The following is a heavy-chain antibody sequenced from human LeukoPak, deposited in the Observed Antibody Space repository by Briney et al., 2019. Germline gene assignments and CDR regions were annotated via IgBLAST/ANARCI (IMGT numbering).Heavy chain of an antibody. D-gene: IGHD4/OR15-4a*01. CDR3: ARIEGTMGGGLRGYYYYYMDV. CDR1: GFTFSSYW. CDR2: IKQDGSEK. J-gene: IGHJ6*03. V-gene: IGHV3-7*01. Sequence: GGSLRLSCAASGFTFSSYWMSWVRQAPGKGLEWVANIKQDGSEKYYVDSVKGRFTISRDNAKNSLYLQMNSLRAEDTAVYYCARIEGTMGGGLRGYYYYYMDVWGIGTTVTVSS.